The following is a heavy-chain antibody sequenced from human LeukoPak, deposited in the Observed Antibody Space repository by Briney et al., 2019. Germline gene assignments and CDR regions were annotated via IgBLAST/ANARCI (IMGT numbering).Heavy chain of an antibody. CDR3: TRDRAGTQSWVEFDL. CDR2: ITDTGGST. J-gene: IGHJ5*02. Sequence: GGSLRLSCAASGFTFSNYAMSWVRQAPGKGLEWVSTITDTGGSTYSADSVKGRFTISRDNSKNTLYLQMNSLRAEDSAVYYCTRDRAGTQSWVEFDLWGQGTLVTVSS. V-gene: IGHV3-23*01. CDR1: GFTFSNYA. D-gene: IGHD3-10*01.